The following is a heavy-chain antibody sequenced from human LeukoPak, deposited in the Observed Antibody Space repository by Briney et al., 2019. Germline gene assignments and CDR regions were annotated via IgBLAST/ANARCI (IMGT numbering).Heavy chain of an antibody. CDR1: GGSISSSNYY. Sequence: SETLSLTCTVSGGSISSSNYYWGWIRQPPGKGLEWIGNVYYSGSTYYNPSLKSRVTISVDTSKNQFSLKLSSVTAADTAVYYCARSYCSSTSCYAGGYFQHWGQGTLVTVSS. J-gene: IGHJ1*01. CDR3: ARSYCSSTSCYAGGYFQH. V-gene: IGHV4-39*01. D-gene: IGHD2-2*01. CDR2: VYYSGST.